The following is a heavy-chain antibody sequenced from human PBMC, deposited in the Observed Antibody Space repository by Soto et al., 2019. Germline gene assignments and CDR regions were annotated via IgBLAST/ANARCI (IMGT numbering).Heavy chain of an antibody. CDR2: IWYDGSNK. V-gene: IGHV3-33*01. J-gene: IGHJ6*02. CDR1: GFTFSSYG. D-gene: IGHD3-16*01. Sequence: PGGSLRLSCAASGFTFSSYGMHWVRQAPGKGLEWVAVIWYDGSNKYYADSVKGRFTISRDNSKNTLYLQMNSLRAEDTAVYYCARTLGSQAYYHYYGMDVWGQGTTVTVSS. CDR3: ARTLGSQAYYHYYGMDV.